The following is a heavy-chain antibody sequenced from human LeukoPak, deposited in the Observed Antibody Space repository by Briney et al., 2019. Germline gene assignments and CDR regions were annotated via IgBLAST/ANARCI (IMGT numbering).Heavy chain of an antibody. CDR1: GGSISNYC. V-gene: IGHV4-4*07. CDR3: ARGDYYDSSGYALHY. CDR2: AYFTGTP. D-gene: IGHD3-22*01. J-gene: IGHJ4*02. Sequence: SETLSLTCTVSGGSISNYCWTWIRQPAGKGLEWIGRAYFTGTPKYNPSLRSRVTMSVDTSKNQFSLMLSSVTAADTAVYYCARGDYYDSSGYALHYWGQGTLVTVSS.